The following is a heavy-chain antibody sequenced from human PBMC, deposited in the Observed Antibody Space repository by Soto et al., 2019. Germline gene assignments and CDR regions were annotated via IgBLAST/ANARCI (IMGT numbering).Heavy chain of an antibody. V-gene: IGHV3-30*18. CDR2: ISYDGSNK. J-gene: IGHJ4*02. D-gene: IGHD3-22*01. Sequence: GGSLRLSCAASGFTFSSYGMHWVRQAPGKGLEWVAVISYDGSNKYFADSVNGRFTISRDNSKNTLYLQMNSLRAEDTAVYYCAKDSYDISGYYFYYFDYWGQGTLVTVSS. CDR3: AKDSYDISGYYFYYFDY. CDR1: GFTFSSYG.